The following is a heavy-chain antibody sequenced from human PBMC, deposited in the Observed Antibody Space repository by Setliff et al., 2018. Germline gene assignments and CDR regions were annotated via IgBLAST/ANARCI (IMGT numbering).Heavy chain of an antibody. CDR2: ISPYTGNT. D-gene: IGHD2-2*01. V-gene: IGHV1-18*01. CDR3: ERLVRYCSTTSCQRTSGDDF. Sequence: ASVKVSCKASGYTFTDYGISWVRQAPGQGLEWMGWISPYTGNTFYAPQFQGRVIMTADTSAKTAYMDLRSLRSDDTAVYYCERLVRYCSTTSCQRTSGDDFWGLGTLVTVSS. J-gene: IGHJ4*02. CDR1: GYTFTDYG.